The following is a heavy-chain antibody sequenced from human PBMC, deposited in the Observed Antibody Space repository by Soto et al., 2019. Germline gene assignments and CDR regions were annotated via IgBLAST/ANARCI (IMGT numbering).Heavy chain of an antibody. Sequence: GESLKISCKGSGYSFTSYWISWVRQMPGKGLEWMGRIDPSDSYTNYSPSFQGHVTISADKSISTAYLQWSSLKASDTAMHYCATAAAGTEYYGMDVWSQGTTVTVSS. CDR3: ATAAAGTEYYGMDV. D-gene: IGHD6-13*01. J-gene: IGHJ6*02. CDR1: GYSFTSYW. CDR2: IDPSDSYT. V-gene: IGHV5-10-1*01.